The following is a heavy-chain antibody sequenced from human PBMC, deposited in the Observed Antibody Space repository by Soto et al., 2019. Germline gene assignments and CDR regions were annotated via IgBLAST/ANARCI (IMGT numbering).Heavy chain of an antibody. CDR1: GCTFSSYS. J-gene: IGHJ3*02. CDR3: ARPLAETDAFDI. V-gene: IGHV3-21*01. Sequence: GWLRLAGSASGCTFSSYSMNWVRQAPGKGLEWVSSISSSSSYIYYADSVKGRFTISRDNAKNSLYLQMNSLRAEDTAVYYCARPLAETDAFDIWGQGTMVTV. CDR2: ISSSSSYI.